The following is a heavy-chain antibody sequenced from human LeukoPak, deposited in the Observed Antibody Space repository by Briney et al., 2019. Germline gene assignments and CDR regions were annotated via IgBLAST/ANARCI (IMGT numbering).Heavy chain of an antibody. CDR2: INGDGSST. Sequence: GGSLRFSCAASEFTFSGYWMHWVRQTPGKGLEWVPPINGDGSSTTYADYADSVKGRFTISRDHAKNTLYLQMKSLRAEDTAVYYCARAPTNWVYFDSWGQGTLVTVSS. CDR3: ARAPTNWVYFDS. V-gene: IGHV3-74*01. CDR1: EFTFSGYW. D-gene: IGHD7-27*01. J-gene: IGHJ4*02.